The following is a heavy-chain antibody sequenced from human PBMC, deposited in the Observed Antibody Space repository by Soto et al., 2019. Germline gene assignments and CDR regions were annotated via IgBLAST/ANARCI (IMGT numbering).Heavy chain of an antibody. D-gene: IGHD1-7*01. CDR1: GGSDRDGSYY. CDR3: AGYNWNYYFDP. J-gene: IGHJ5*02. V-gene: IGHV4-61*01. Sequence: PSETLSLTCTVSGGSDRDGSYYWAWLRQPPGKGLEWIGHIYHSGSTIYNPSLKSRVTISIDTSKSQFSLNLNSMPAADTAVYYCAGYNWNYYFDPWGQGTLVTVS. CDR2: IYHSGST.